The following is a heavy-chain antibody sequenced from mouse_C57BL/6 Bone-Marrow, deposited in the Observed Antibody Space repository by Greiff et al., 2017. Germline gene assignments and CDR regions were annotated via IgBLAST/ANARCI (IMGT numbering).Heavy chain of an antibody. CDR2: ISNGGGST. Sequence: DVMLVESGGGLVQPGGSLKLSCAASGFTFSDYYMYWVRQTPEKRLEWVAYISNGGGSTYYPDTVKGRFTISRDNAKNTLYLQMSRLKSEDTAMYYCARHGIYGNSALYAMDYWGQGTSVTVSS. D-gene: IGHD2-1*01. CDR3: ARHGIYGNSALYAMDY. J-gene: IGHJ4*01. CDR1: GFTFSDYY. V-gene: IGHV5-12*01.